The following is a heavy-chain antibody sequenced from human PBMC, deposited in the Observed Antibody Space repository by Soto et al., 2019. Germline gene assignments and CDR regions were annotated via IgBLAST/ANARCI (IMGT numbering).Heavy chain of an antibody. CDR3: ARVGGSYYFDH. V-gene: IGHV3-33*01. Sequence: QVQLVESGGGVVQPGRSLRLSCAASGFTFSSYGMHWVRQAPGKGLEWVAVLWSYWSTGTNEYYADSVKGRFTSSRDNSKNMLYLQMNSLRGEDTAVYYCARVGGSYYFDHWGQGTLVTVSS. J-gene: IGHJ4*02. CDR2: LWSYWSTGTNE. CDR1: GFTFSSYG. D-gene: IGHD3-16*01.